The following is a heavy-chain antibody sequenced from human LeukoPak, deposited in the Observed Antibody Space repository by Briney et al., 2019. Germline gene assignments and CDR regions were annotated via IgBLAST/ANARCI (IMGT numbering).Heavy chain of an antibody. CDR2: MNPNSGNT. CDR3: ARVAGPIDY. V-gene: IGHV1-8*01. Sequence: ASVKVSCKASGYTFTTYDINWVRQATGQGVEWMGWMNPNSGNTGYAHKFQGRVTMTRNTAISTAYMELTSLRSDDTVVYYCARVAGPIDYWGQGTLVTVSS. D-gene: IGHD2-15*01. CDR1: GYTFTTYD. J-gene: IGHJ4*02.